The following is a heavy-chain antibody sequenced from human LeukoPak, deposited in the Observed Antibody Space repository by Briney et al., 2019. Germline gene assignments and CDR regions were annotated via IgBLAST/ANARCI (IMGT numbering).Heavy chain of an antibody. Sequence: GASVKVSCKTSGGTFNNSAISWVRQAPGQGLEWMGGIIPIFGTANYAQKFQGRVTITADESTSTAYMELSSLRSEDTAVYYCARAPHTIVVVPAAILEYYYYMDVWGKGTTVTVSS. CDR1: GGTFNNSA. J-gene: IGHJ6*03. CDR3: ARAPHTIVVVPAAILEYYYYMDV. CDR2: IIPIFGTA. D-gene: IGHD2-2*02. V-gene: IGHV1-69*13.